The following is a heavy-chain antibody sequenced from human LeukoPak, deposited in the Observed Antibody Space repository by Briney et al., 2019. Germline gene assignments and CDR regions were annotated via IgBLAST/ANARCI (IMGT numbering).Heavy chain of an antibody. J-gene: IGHJ4*02. V-gene: IGHV3-23*01. CDR3: AKATDYYGSGSVSGY. CDR2: ISGSGGST. CDR1: GCTFSSYA. Sequence: PGGSLRLSCAASGCTFSSYAMSWGRQAPGKGLELVSAISGSGGSTYYADSVKGRFTLSRDNSKNTLYLQMNSLRAEDTAVYYCAKATDYYGSGSVSGYWGQGTLVTVSS. D-gene: IGHD3-10*01.